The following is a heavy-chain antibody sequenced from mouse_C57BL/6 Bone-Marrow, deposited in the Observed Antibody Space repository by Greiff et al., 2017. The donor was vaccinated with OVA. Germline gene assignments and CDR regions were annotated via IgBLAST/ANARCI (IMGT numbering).Heavy chain of an antibody. CDR1: GFTFTDDY. Sequence: EVQLQQSGAELVRPGASVKLSCTASGFTFTDDYMHWVKQRPEQGLEWIGWIDPDNGDTDYAPKFKGKATLTVDTSSNTAYLQLSSLTSEDTAVCYCTAPYAQDTGFDYWGQGTTLTVSS. CDR2: IDPDNGDT. V-gene: IGHV14-4*02. D-gene: IGHD3-2*02. CDR3: TAPYAQDTGFDY. J-gene: IGHJ2*01.